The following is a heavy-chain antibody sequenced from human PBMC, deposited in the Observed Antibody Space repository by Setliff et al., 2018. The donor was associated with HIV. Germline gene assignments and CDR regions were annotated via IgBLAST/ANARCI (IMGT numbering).Heavy chain of an antibody. CDR3: ARVLNPSDAFDI. V-gene: IGHV4-31*03. Sequence: SETLSLTCKVSGDSVSSYNYYWSWIRQHPGKGLEWIGYIYYSGSSYYNPSLKSRVTISVDTSKNQFSVKLSSVTAADTAVYYCARVLNPSDAFDIWGQGTMVTVSS. CDR1: GDSVSSYNYY. CDR2: IYYSGSS. J-gene: IGHJ3*02.